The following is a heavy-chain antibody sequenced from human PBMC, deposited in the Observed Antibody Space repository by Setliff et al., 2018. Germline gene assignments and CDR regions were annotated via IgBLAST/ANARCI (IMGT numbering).Heavy chain of an antibody. D-gene: IGHD2-2*01. CDR3: AKDRWGYADP. CDR2: IYSGGST. V-gene: IGHV3-53*05. J-gene: IGHJ5*02. CDR1: GFTVSSNY. Sequence: PGGSLRLSCAASGFTVSSNYMGWVRQAPGKGLEWVSVIYSGGSTYYADSVKGRFTVSRDNAMDTLFLQMNGLTTDDTAKYFCAKDRWGYADPWGQGTLVTVSS.